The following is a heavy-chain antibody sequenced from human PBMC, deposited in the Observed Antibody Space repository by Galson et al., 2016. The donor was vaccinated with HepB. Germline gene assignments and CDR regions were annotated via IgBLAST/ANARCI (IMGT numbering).Heavy chain of an antibody. Sequence: SLRLSCAVSGVTFSHLWMSWVRQAPGKGPEWVGRIQNKVSGETVDYAAPVKDRFTIFRDDSKNTLYLQMNSLDAEATAIYYCTADRPNTGIADFLYWGQGTLVTVSS. CDR3: TADRPNTGIADFLY. V-gene: IGHV3-15*01. J-gene: IGHJ4*02. CDR2: IQNKVSGETV. D-gene: IGHD2/OR15-2a*01. CDR1: GVTFSHLW.